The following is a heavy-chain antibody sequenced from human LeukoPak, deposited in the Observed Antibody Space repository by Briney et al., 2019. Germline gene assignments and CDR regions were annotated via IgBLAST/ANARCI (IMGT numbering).Heavy chain of an antibody. D-gene: IGHD3-10*01. J-gene: IGHJ5*02. Sequence: SETLSLTCTVSGGSISSGDYYWTWIRQPPGKGLEWIGYIYHSGSTHYKASLKSRLTISLDTSKNQFSLRLTSVTAADTAVYFCARGVRGIMVRGAMTDLNWFDPWGQGTLVAVSS. CDR3: ARGVRGIMVRGAMTDLNWFDP. V-gene: IGHV4-30-4*01. CDR2: IYHSGST. CDR1: GGSISSGDYY.